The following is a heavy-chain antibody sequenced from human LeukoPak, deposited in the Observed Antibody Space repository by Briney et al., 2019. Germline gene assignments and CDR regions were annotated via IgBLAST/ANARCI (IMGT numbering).Heavy chain of an antibody. CDR2: IRYDGSNK. D-gene: IGHD6-19*01. J-gene: IGHJ6*02. V-gene: IGHV3-30*02. CDR3: ARGTPSSSGWLYYGMDV. CDR1: GFIFSDFG. Sequence: GGSLRLSCAASGFIFSDFGLHWVRQAPGKGLEWVAFIRYDGSNKYYADSVKGRFTISRDNSKNTLYLQMNSLRAEDTAVYYCARGTPSSSGWLYYGMDVWGQGTTVTVSS.